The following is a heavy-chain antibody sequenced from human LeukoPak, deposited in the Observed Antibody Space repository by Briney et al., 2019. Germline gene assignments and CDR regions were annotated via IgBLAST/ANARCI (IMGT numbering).Heavy chain of an antibody. V-gene: IGHV3-48*03. CDR1: GFTSSSYE. CDR3: ARVAYSSTWGYFDY. D-gene: IGHD6-13*01. J-gene: IGHJ4*02. Sequence: GGSLRLSCAASGFTSSSYEVNWVRQAPGKGLEWVSYISISGSTIYYADSVKGRFTISRDNAKNSLYLQMNSLRAEDTAVYYCARVAYSSTWGYFDYWGREPWSPSPQ. CDR2: ISISGSTI.